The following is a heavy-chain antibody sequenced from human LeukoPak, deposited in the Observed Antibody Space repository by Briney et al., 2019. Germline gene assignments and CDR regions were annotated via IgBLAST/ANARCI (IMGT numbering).Heavy chain of an antibody. V-gene: IGHV4-59*01. Sequence: SETLSLTCTVSGGSITGYYWSWIRQPPGKGLEWIRYIYCSGSTNYNPSLESRVTISVDTSKSQSSLKLSSVTAADTAEYYCARDRSSGWYGANDHWGEGTLVTVSS. CDR2: IYCSGST. J-gene: IGHJ5*02. CDR3: ARDRSSGWYGANDH. CDR1: GGSITGYY. D-gene: IGHD6-19*01.